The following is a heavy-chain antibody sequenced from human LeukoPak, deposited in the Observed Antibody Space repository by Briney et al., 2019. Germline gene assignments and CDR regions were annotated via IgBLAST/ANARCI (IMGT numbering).Heavy chain of an antibody. CDR2: IYPGDSDI. J-gene: IGHJ4*02. CDR3: ARGLYCSGGSCRFDY. D-gene: IGHD2-15*01. CDR1: GYSFTSSW. Sequence: GESLKISCEGSGYSFTSSWIGWVSQMPGKGLEWMGIIYPGDSDIRYSPSFQGQVTISADKSITTAYLQWSSLKASDTAIYYCARGLYCSGGSCRFDYWGQGTLVTVSS. V-gene: IGHV5-51*01.